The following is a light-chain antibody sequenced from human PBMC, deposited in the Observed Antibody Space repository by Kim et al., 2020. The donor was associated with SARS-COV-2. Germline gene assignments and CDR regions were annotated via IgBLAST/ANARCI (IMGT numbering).Light chain of an antibody. CDR1: NLGERY. CDR2: QND. V-gene: IGLV3-1*01. CDR3: HLWASDSEGAV. J-gene: IGLJ2*01. Sequence: PGQTADIPCSGANLGERYARWYQQKPGQSPVLVIYQNDKRPSGISERFSASTSGNTATLTIRESQATDEATYYCHLWASDSEGAVFGGGTKLTVL.